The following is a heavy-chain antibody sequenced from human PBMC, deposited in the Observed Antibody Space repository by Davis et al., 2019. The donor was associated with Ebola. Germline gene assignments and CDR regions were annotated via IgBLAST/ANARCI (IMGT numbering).Heavy chain of an antibody. CDR2: ISSSSSYI. V-gene: IGHV3-21*01. J-gene: IGHJ4*02. Sequence: PGGSLRLSCAASGFTFSSYSMNWVRQAPGKGLEWVSSISSSSSYIYYADSVKGRFTISRDNSKNTLYLQMNSLRAEDTAVYYCARDLVIAQLPAATGYWGQGTLVTVSS. CDR1: GFTFSSYS. D-gene: IGHD2-2*01. CDR3: ARDLVIAQLPAATGY.